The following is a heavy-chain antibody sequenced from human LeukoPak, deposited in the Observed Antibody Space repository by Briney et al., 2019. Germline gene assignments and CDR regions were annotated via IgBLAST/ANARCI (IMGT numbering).Heavy chain of an antibody. J-gene: IGHJ6*03. CDR3: AKDRAAALYYYMDV. V-gene: IGHV3-23*01. CDR1: GFIFNNYG. Sequence: PGGSLRLSCAASGFIFNNYGLIWVRQAPGKGLEWVSAISNDGGGTNYADFVKGRFTISRDNSKNTLFLQMNSLRAEDTALYYCAKDRAAALYYYMDVWGKGTTVTVSS. CDR2: ISNDGGGT. D-gene: IGHD6-13*01.